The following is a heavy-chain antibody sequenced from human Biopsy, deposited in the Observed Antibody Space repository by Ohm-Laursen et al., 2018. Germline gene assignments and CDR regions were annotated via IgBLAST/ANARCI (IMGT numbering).Heavy chain of an antibody. CDR3: GRREVVITHDAFDT. CDR2: VYYSGST. Sequence: GTLSLTCTVSGGSISSYYWTWIRQPPGKGLEWIGDVYYSGSTNRNPSLKSRVTILVDTSKDQFSLKLNSVTAADTAVYYCGRREVVITHDAFDTWGQGTMVTVSS. CDR1: GGSISSYY. V-gene: IGHV4-59*08. D-gene: IGHD3-22*01. J-gene: IGHJ3*02.